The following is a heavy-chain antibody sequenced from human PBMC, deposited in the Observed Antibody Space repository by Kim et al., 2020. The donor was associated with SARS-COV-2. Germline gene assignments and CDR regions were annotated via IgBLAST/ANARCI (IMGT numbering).Heavy chain of an antibody. V-gene: IGHV3-33*01. J-gene: IGHJ4*02. CDR2: IWYDGSNK. Sequence: GGSLRLSCAASGFTFSSYGMHWVRQAPGKGLEWVAVIWYDGSNKYYADSVKGRFTISRDNSKNTLYLQMNSLRAEDTAVYYCARDPSSSWFAPDYWGQGTLVTVSS. CDR1: GFTFSSYG. CDR3: ARDPSSSWFAPDY. D-gene: IGHD6-13*01.